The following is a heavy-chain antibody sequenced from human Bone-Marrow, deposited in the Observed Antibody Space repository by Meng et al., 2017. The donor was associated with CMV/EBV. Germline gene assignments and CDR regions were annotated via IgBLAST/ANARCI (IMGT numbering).Heavy chain of an antibody. V-gene: IGHV1-8*01. CDR3: ARGKGGGATHRLLDY. Sequence: ASVKVSCKASGYTFTGYDINWVRQATGQGLEWMGWMNPNSGNTGYAQKFQGRVTMTRNTSISTAYMELTSLISEDTAVYYCARGKGGGATHRLLDYWGQGTLVTVPQ. CDR2: MNPNSGNT. D-gene: IGHD1-26*01. J-gene: IGHJ4*02. CDR1: GYTFTGYD.